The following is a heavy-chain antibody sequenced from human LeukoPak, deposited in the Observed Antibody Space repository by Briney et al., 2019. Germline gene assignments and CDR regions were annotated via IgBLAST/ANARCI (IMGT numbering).Heavy chain of an antibody. V-gene: IGHV1-46*01. CDR1: GYTFTSYY. J-gene: IGHJ6*03. CDR2: INPSGGST. D-gene: IGHD2-2*02. CDR3: ARGSYTNGYSYYYYYYYMDV. Sequence: ASVKVSCKASGYTFTSYYMHWVRQAPGQGLEWMGIINPSGGSTSYAQKFQGRVTMTRDMSTSTVYMELSSLRAEDTAVYYCARGSYTNGYSYYYYYYYMDVWGKGTTVTVSS.